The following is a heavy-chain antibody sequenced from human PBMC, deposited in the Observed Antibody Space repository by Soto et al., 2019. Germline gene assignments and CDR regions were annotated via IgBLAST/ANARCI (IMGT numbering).Heavy chain of an antibody. V-gene: IGHV1-18*01. Sequence: QIQLVQSGAEVKKPGASVKVSCKASGYNFFDYGVSWVRQALGQGLEWMGWGSPKRGNTDYARKVQSRVTMTTDTSTRTAYMELRGLRSDDTAGYYCARGRAVSSSGPLLVWGQGTLVSVSS. CDR3: ARGRAVSSSGPLLV. D-gene: IGHD6-25*01. J-gene: IGHJ1*01. CDR1: GYNFFDYG. CDR2: GSPKRGNT.